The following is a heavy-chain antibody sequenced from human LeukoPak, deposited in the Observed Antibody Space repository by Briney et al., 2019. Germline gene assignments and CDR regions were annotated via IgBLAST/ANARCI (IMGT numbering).Heavy chain of an antibody. CDR3: ARDPPHGMDV. CDR2: ISHSSRTI. V-gene: IGHV3-48*01. J-gene: IGHJ6*02. CDR1: GFSFKNYN. Sequence: GRSLRLSCAASGFSFKNYNLNWVRQVPGKGLEWVSYISHSSRTIYYADSVRGRFTISRDNAKNSMYLQMNSLRAEDTAVYYCARDPPHGMDVWGQGTTVTVSS.